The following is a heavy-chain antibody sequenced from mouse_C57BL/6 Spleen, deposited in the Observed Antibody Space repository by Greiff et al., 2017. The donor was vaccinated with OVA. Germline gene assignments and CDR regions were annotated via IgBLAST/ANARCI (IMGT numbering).Heavy chain of an antibody. CDR2: ISYRGST. CDR3: ARYRGYQSLGY. CDR1: GYAITSDY. V-gene: IGHV3-8*01. J-gene: IGHJ2*01. Sequence: DVQLQESGPGLAKPSQTLSLTCSVTGYAITSDYWNWIRKFPGNKLEYIGYISYRGSTYYNPSIKSRISITRDTSKNQYYLQLNSVTTEDTATYYCARYRGYQSLGYWGQGTTLTFSS. D-gene: IGHD3-1*01.